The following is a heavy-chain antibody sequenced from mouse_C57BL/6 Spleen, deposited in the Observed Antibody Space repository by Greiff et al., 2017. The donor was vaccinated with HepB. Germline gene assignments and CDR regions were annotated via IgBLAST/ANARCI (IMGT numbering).Heavy chain of an antibody. V-gene: IGHV1-82*01. CDR1: GYAFSSSW. CDR2: IYPGDGDT. CDR3: ARDGTGDWYFDV. Sequence: VQLVESGPELVKPGASVKISCKASGYAFSSSWMNWVKQRPGKGLEWIGRIYPGDGDTNYNGKFKGKATLTADKSSSTAYMQLSSLTSEDSAVYFCARDGTGDWYFDVWGTGTTVTVSS. D-gene: IGHD1-1*01. J-gene: IGHJ1*03.